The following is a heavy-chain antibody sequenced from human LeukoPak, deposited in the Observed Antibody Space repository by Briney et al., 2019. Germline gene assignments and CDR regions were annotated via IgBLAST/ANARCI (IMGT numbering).Heavy chain of an antibody. J-gene: IGHJ4*02. CDR2: IRYDGSNK. Sequence: GGSLRLSCAASGFTFSSYGMHWVRQAPGKGLEWVAFIRYDGSNKYYADSVKGRFTISRDNSKNTLYLQMNSLRAEDTAVYYCAKDQVPRVIVVVPPALDYWGPGTLVTVSS. CDR1: GFTFSSYG. V-gene: IGHV3-30*02. D-gene: IGHD2-2*01. CDR3: AKDQVPRVIVVVPPALDY.